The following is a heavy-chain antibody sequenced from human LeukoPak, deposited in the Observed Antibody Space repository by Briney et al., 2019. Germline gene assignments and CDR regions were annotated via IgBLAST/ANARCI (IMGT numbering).Heavy chain of an antibody. CDR1: GFTFSSYS. J-gene: IGHJ4*02. CDR2: ISSSSSYI. CDR3: ARARYDYGDYWFGY. Sequence: GGSLRLSCAASGFTFSSYSMNWVRQAPGKGLEWVSSISSSSSYIYYADSVKGRFTISRDNAKNSLYLQMNSLRAEDTAVYYCARARYDYGDYWFGYWGQGTLVTVSS. V-gene: IGHV3-21*01. D-gene: IGHD4-17*01.